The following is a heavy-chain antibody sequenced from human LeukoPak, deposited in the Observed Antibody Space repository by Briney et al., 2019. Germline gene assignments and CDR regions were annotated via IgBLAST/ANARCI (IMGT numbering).Heavy chain of an antibody. CDR1: GYTFTSYG. D-gene: IGHD6-19*01. V-gene: IGHV1-18*01. CDR3: AGEAVAGTSYNWFDP. CDR2: ISAYNGNT. J-gene: IGHJ5*02. Sequence: ALVKVSCKASGYTFTSYGISWVRQAPGQGLEWMGWISAYNGNTNYAQKLQGRVTMTTDTSTSTAYMELRSLRSDDTAVYYCAGEAVAGTSYNWFDPWGQGTLVTVSS.